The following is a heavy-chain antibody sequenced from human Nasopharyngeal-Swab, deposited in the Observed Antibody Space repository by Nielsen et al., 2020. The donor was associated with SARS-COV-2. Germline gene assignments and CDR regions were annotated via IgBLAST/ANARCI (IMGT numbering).Heavy chain of an antibody. CDR3: TRDRDGGWSFDY. CDR1: GFTFDTYA. Sequence: GESLKISCAASGFTFDTYAMHWVRQAPGKGPEFVSSILGDGIATQYASSVKGRFTISRDNSKNTLYLQMGSLRDEDMAVYYCTRDRDGGWSFDYWGQGTLVTVSS. D-gene: IGHD6-19*01. J-gene: IGHJ4*02. V-gene: IGHV3-64*01. CDR2: ILGDGIAT.